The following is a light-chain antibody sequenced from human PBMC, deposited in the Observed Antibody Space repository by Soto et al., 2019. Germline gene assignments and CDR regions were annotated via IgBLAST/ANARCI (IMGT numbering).Light chain of an antibody. CDR1: SSDFGNYNL. CDR2: EVN. J-gene: IGLJ1*01. CDR3: CSFTSSNTHV. Sequence: QSVLTQPASVSGSPGQSITISCTATSSDFGNYNLVSWYQQHPGKVPKLILFEVNKRPSGVSGRFSGSKSDNTASLTISGLLAEDEADYYCCSFTSSNTHVFGTGTKLTVL. V-gene: IGLV2-23*02.